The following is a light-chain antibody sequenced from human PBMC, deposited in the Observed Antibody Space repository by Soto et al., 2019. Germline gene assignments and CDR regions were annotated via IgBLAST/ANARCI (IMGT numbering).Light chain of an antibody. Sequence: GDRVTITCRASQDIRGALAWYQQKPGKAPKILIYDVSTLESGVPSRFSGSSSGTDFTLTISSLQPVDFATYYYQQFNSYPITFGQGTRLEIK. CDR1: QDIRGA. CDR2: DVS. CDR3: QQFNSYPIT. J-gene: IGKJ5*01. V-gene: IGKV1-13*02.